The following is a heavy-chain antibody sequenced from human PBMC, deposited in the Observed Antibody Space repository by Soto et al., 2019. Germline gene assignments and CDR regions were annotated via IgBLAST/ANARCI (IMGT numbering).Heavy chain of an antibody. J-gene: IGHJ6*02. D-gene: IGHD3-10*01. CDR3: ARVEDGSGIGGMDV. CDR2: ISAYNGNT. Sequence: QVQLVQSGAEVKKPGASVKVSCKASGYTFTSYGISWARQAPGQGLEWMGWISAYNGNTNYAQKRQGRGTITTDTCSSTADMELGSLRSDDTAVYYCARVEDGSGIGGMDVSGQGTTVTVSS. V-gene: IGHV1-18*01. CDR1: GYTFTSYG.